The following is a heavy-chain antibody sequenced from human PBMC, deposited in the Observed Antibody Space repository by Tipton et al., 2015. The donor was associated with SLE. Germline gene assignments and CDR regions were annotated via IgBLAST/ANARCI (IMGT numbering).Heavy chain of an antibody. Sequence: TLSLTCTVSGYSISSGYYWGWIRQPPGKGLEWIGSIYHSGSTHYNPSLKSRVTISVDTSKNQFSLKLSSVTAADTAVYYCAGLYSSSWLPFGYYYYGMYVWGQGTTVTVSS. CDR1: GYSISSGYY. D-gene: IGHD6-13*01. CDR3: AGLYSSSWLPFGYYYYGMYV. J-gene: IGHJ6*02. V-gene: IGHV4-38-2*02. CDR2: IYHSGST.